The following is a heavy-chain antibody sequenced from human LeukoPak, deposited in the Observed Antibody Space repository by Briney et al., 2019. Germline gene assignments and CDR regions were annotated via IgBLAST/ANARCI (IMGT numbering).Heavy chain of an antibody. Sequence: ASVKVSCKASGGTFSSYAISWVRQAPGQGLEWMGGIILIFGTANYAQKFQGRVTITADESTSTAHMELSSLRSEDTAVYYCARSYDSSGYYTPYYYYGMDVWGQGTTVTVSS. CDR3: ARSYDSSGYYTPYYYYGMDV. CDR2: IILIFGTA. D-gene: IGHD3-22*01. V-gene: IGHV1-69*13. J-gene: IGHJ6*02. CDR1: GGTFSSYA.